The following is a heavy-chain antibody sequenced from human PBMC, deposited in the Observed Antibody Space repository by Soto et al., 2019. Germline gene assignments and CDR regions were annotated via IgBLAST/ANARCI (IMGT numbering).Heavy chain of an antibody. D-gene: IGHD2-2*02. J-gene: IGHJ4*02. Sequence: QLQLQESGPGLVKPSETLSLTCTVSGGSNSSSSYYWGWIRQPPGKGLEWIGSIYYSGSTYYNPSLKSRVTISVDTSKNQFSLKLSSVTAADTAVYYCARRVGDKYCSSTSCYTDYWGQGTLVTVSS. V-gene: IGHV4-39*01. CDR1: GGSNSSSSYY. CDR3: ARRVGDKYCSSTSCYTDY. CDR2: IYYSGST.